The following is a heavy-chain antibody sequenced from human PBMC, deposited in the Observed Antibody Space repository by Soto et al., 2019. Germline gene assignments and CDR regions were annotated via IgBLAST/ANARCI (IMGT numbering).Heavy chain of an antibody. V-gene: IGHV3-23*01. D-gene: IGHD2-15*01. Sequence: EVQLLESGGGLVQPGGSLRLSCAASGFAFSSYAMSWVRQAPGKGLEWVSAISGSGGSTYYADSVKGRFTISRDNSKNPLYLQLNSLRAEDTAVYYCAKDREEVVASLDYLGQGTRVTVAS. CDR1: GFAFSSYA. CDR2: ISGSGGST. CDR3: AKDREEVVASLDY. J-gene: IGHJ4*02.